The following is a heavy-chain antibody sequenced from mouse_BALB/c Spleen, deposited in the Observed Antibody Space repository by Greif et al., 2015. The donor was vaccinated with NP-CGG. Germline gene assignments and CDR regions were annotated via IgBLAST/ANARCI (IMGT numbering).Heavy chain of an antibody. CDR1: GYTFTSYT. CDR3: AREGGNPYAMDY. J-gene: IGHJ4*01. V-gene: IGHV1-4*01. D-gene: IGHD2-1*01. CDR2: INPSSGYT. Sequence: QVQLQQSGAELARPGASVKMSCKASGYTFTSYTMHWVKQRPGQGLEWIGYINPSSGYTNYNQKFKDKATLTADKSSSTAYMPLSSLTSEDSAVYYCAREGGNPYAMDYGGQGTSVTVSS.